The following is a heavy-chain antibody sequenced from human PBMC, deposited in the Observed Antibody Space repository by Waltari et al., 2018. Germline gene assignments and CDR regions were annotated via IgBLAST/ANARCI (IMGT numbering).Heavy chain of an antibody. CDR2: ISSSSSYI. Sequence: EVQLVESGGGLVKPGGSLRLSCAASGFTFSSYSMNWVRQAPGKGLEWFSSISSSSSYIYYADSVKGRFTSSRDNAKNSLYLQRNSLRAEDTAVYYCARDGRPPYYYYGMDVWGQGTTVTVSS. V-gene: IGHV3-21*01. CDR1: GFTFSSYS. J-gene: IGHJ6*02. CDR3: ARDGRPPYYYYGMDV.